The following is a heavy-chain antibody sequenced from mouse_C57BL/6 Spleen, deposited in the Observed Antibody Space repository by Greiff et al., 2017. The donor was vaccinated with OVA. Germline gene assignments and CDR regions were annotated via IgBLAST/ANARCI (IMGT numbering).Heavy chain of an antibody. J-gene: IGHJ4*01. CDR3: ARTDYYYGSSYAMDY. CDR2: INPSNGGT. V-gene: IGHV1-53*01. Sequence: QVQLQQPGTELVKPGASVKLSCKASGYTFTSYWMHWVKQRPGQGLEWIGNINPSNGGTNYNEKFKSKATLTVDKSSSTAYMQLSSLTSEDAAVYYCARTDYYYGSSYAMDYWGQGTSVTVSS. D-gene: IGHD1-1*01. CDR1: GYTFTSYW.